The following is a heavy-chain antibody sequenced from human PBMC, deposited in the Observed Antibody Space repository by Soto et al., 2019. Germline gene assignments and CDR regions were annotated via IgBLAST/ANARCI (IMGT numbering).Heavy chain of an antibody. J-gene: IGHJ6*02. CDR3: TRVGRVGDSPYYYYYGMDV. V-gene: IGHV3-49*03. CDR1: GVTFGDYA. Sequence: PGGSLRLSCTASGVTFGDYAMSRIRQAPGKGLEWVGSIRSQAYGGTTEYAASVKGRFTISRDDSKSIAYLQMNSLKTEDTAVYYCTRVGRVGDSPYYYYYGMDVWGQGTTVTGSS. CDR2: IRSQAYGGTT. D-gene: IGHD2-21*02.